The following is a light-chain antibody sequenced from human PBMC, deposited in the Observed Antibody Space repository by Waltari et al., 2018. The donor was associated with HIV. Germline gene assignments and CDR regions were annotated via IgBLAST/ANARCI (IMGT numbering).Light chain of an antibody. CDR3: QQYGTFPRT. Sequence: PGERATLSCRASQTISSMSLAWYQQKPGQAPRLVISGASYRATGFPDRFSGSGSGTDFTLTIHRLEPEDFAVYYCQQYGTFPRTFGQVTKVEIK. V-gene: IGKV3-20*01. J-gene: IGKJ1*01. CDR1: QTISSMS. CDR2: GAS.